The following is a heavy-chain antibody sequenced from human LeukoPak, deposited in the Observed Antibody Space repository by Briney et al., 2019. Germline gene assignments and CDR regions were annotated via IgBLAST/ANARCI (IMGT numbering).Heavy chain of an antibody. V-gene: IGHV3-23*01. Sequence: GGSLRLSCAASGFSFSTYAMAWVRQAPGKGLEWVSAISDSGTNTYYADSVRGRFTVSRDNSKNTLYLQMNSLRGEDTAVYYCAKDSGSFDYWGQGNVVTVSS. D-gene: IGHD1-26*01. CDR2: ISDSGTNT. CDR1: GFSFSTYA. CDR3: AKDSGSFDY. J-gene: IGHJ4*02.